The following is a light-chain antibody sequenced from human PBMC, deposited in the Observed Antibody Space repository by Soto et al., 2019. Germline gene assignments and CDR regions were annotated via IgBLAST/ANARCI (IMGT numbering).Light chain of an antibody. Sequence: DIQMTQSPSTLSASVGDRVTISCRASQSISTWLAWYQQKPGKAPNLLIYDASTLESGVPSRFSGSGSGTQFTLTITSLQPDATATYYCQQYNSYSWTFGQGTKVEIK. CDR2: DAS. J-gene: IGKJ1*01. CDR3: QQYNSYSWT. V-gene: IGKV1-5*01. CDR1: QSISTW.